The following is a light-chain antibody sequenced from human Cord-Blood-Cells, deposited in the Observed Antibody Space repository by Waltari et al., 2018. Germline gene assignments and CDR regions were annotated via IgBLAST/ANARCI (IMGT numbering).Light chain of an antibody. J-gene: IGKJ4*01. CDR1: QGISSY. V-gene: IGKV1-8*01. CDR2: AAS. CDR3: QQYYSYPLT. Sequence: AIRMTQSPSSFSASTGDTVYTTCRASQGISSYLAWYQQKPGKAPKLLIYAASTLQSGVPSRFSGSGSGTDFTLTISCLQSEDFATYYCQQYYSYPLTFGGGTKVEIK.